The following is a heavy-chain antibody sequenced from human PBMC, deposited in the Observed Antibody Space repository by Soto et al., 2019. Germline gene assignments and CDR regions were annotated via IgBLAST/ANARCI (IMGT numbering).Heavy chain of an antibody. J-gene: IGHJ6*03. V-gene: IGHV3-23*01. Sequence: GGSLRLSSAASGFTFSSYAMSWVRQAPGKGLEWVSAISGSGGSTYYADSVKARFTISRDNSKNTLYLQMNSLRAEDTAVYYCAKPPISYYYYYMDVWGKGTTVTVSS. CDR2: ISGSGGST. CDR1: GFTFSSYA. CDR3: AKPPISYYYYYMDV.